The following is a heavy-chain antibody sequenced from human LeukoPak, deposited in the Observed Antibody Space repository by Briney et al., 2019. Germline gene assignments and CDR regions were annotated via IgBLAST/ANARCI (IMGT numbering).Heavy chain of an antibody. J-gene: IGHJ4*02. V-gene: IGHV3-74*01. Sequence: TGGSLRLSCAASGFTFSSDWMHWVRQAPGKGLVWVSRINSDGSSTNYADSVKGRFTISRDNAKNTLYLQINSLGPEDTAVYYCARDRGYRIDYWGQGTLVTVSS. CDR2: INSDGSST. CDR3: ARDRGYRIDY. CDR1: GFTFSSDW. D-gene: IGHD3-22*01.